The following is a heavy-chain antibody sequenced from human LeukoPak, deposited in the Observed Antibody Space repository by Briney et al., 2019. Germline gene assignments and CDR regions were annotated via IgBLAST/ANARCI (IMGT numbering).Heavy chain of an antibody. CDR1: GFTFSNYA. CDR2: IKQDGSEK. V-gene: IGHV3-7*03. Sequence: GGSLRLSCAASGFTFSNYAMSWVRQAPGKGLEWVANIKQDGSEKYYVDSVKGRFTIPRDNAKNSLYLQMNSLRAEDTAVYYCAKDDAWLRFGEWSQGTLVTVSS. D-gene: IGHD3-10*01. J-gene: IGHJ4*02. CDR3: AKDDAWLRFGE.